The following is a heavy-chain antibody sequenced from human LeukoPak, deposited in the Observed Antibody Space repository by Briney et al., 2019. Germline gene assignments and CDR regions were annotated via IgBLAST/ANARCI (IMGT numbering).Heavy chain of an antibody. J-gene: IGHJ6*02. CDR2: IYISGTT. CDR3: ARGDLGPERGRYYYYGMDV. CDR1: GASISEYY. Sequence: SETLSLTCTVSGASISEYYWNWIRQPAGKGLEWIGRIYISGTTNYNPSLNSRVTMSLDTSKNRFSLKLSSVTAADTAVYYCARGDLGPERGRYYYYGMDVWGQGTTVTVSS. D-gene: IGHD3-3*01. V-gene: IGHV4-4*07.